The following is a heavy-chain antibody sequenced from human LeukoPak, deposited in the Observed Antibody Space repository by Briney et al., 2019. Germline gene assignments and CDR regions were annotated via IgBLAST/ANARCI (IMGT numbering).Heavy chain of an antibody. J-gene: IGHJ5*02. CDR2: SYYSGST. CDR3: ARGNGYSGWFDP. V-gene: IGHV4-59*01. CDR1: GGSISSYY. D-gene: IGHD5-24*01. Sequence: SETLSLTCTVSGGSISSYYWSWIRQPPGKGLEWIGYSYYSGSTNYNPSLKSRVTISVDTSKNQFSLKLSSVTAADTAVYYCARGNGYSGWFDPWGQGTLVTVSS.